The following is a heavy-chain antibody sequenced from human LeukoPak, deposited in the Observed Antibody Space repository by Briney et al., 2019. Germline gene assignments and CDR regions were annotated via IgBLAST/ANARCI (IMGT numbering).Heavy chain of an antibody. D-gene: IGHD3-22*01. Sequence: PSETLSLTCAVYGGSFSGYYWSWIRQPPGKGLEWIGEINHSGSTNYNPSLKSRVTISVDTSKNQFSLKLSSVTAADTAVYYCARVGREYYYDSSGYWFDPWGQGTLVTVSS. J-gene: IGHJ5*02. V-gene: IGHV4-34*01. CDR1: GGSFSGYY. CDR2: INHSGST. CDR3: ARVGREYYYDSSGYWFDP.